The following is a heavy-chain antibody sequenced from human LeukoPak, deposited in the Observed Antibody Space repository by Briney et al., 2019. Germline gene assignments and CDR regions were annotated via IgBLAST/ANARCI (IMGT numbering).Heavy chain of an antibody. CDR1: GFTFDDYA. CDR2: ISWNSGSI. J-gene: IGHJ4*02. CDR3: ATGRSTYSSGWYMGH. V-gene: IGHV3-9*01. Sequence: PGGSLRLSCAASGFTFDDYAMHWVRQAPGKGLEWVSGISWNSGSIGYADSVKGRFTISRDNAKNSLYLQMNSLRAEDTALYYCATGRSTYSSGWYMGHWGQGTLVTVSS. D-gene: IGHD6-19*01.